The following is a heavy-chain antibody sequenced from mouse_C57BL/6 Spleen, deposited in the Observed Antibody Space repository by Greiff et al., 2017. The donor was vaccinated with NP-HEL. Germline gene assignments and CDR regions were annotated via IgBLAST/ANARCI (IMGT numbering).Heavy chain of an antibody. D-gene: IGHD4-1*01. Sequence: QVQLQQPGAELVKPGASVKMSCKASGYTFTSYWITWVKQRPGQGLEWIGDIYPGSGSTNYNEKFKSKATLTVDTSSSTAYMQLSSLTSEDSAVYYCARRGLANWGFAYWGQGTLVTVSA. J-gene: IGHJ3*01. V-gene: IGHV1-55*01. CDR2: IYPGSGST. CDR3: ARRGLANWGFAY. CDR1: GYTFTSYW.